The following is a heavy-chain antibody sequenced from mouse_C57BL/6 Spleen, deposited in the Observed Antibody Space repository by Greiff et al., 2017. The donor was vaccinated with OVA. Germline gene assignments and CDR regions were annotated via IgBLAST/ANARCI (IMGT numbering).Heavy chain of an antibody. J-gene: IGHJ4*01. CDR2: ISSGGSYT. V-gene: IGHV5-6*01. D-gene: IGHD1-1*01. CDR3: ARQRNYYGSSYAMDY. Sequence: EVQVVESGGDLVKPGGSLKLSCAASGFTFSSYGMSWVRQTPDKRLEWVATISSGGSYTYYPDSVKGRFTISRDNAKNTLYLQMSSLKSEDTAMYYCARQRNYYGSSYAMDYWGQGTSVTVSS. CDR1: GFTFSSYG.